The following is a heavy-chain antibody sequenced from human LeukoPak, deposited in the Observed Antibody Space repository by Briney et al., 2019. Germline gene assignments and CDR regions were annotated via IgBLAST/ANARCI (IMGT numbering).Heavy chain of an antibody. CDR1: GFSLSTSGMC. J-gene: IGHJ6*02. D-gene: IGHD3-22*01. CDR3: ARISPGNYDSSGYGMDV. Sequence: SGPTLVKPTQTLTLTCTFSGFSLSTSGMCVSWIRQPPGKALEWLARIDWDDDKYYSTSLKTRLTISKDTSNNQVVLTMTNMDPVDTATYYCARISPGNYDSSGYGMDVWGQGTTVTVSS. V-gene: IGHV2-70*11. CDR2: IDWDDDK.